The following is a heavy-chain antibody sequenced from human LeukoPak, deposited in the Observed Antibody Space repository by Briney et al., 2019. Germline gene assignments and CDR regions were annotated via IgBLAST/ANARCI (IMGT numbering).Heavy chain of an antibody. V-gene: IGHV1-2*02. CDR1: GYTFTGYY. D-gene: IGHD3-10*01. CDR2: INPSSGGT. J-gene: IGHJ4*02. CDR3: ARDRDGESDHDY. Sequence: ASVKVSCKASGYTFTGYYMHWVRQAPGQGLEWMGWINPSSGGTNYAQKFQGRVTMTRDTSISTAYMELSRLRSDDTAVYYCARDRDGESDHDYWGQGTLVTVSS.